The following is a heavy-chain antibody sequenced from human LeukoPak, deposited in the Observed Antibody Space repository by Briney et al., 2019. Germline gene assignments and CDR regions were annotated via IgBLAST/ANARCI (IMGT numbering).Heavy chain of an antibody. J-gene: IGHJ4*02. CDR1: GFTVSSNY. D-gene: IGHD6-6*01. CDR3: ARGDGSSSRSNLWDY. CDR2: IYSGGTT. Sequence: GGSLRVSCAASGFTVSSNYMSWVRQAPGKGLEWVSVIYSGGTTYYADSVKGRFTISRHNSKNTLYLQMNSLRPEDTAVYYCARGDGSSSRSNLWDYWGQGTLVTVSS. V-gene: IGHV3-53*04.